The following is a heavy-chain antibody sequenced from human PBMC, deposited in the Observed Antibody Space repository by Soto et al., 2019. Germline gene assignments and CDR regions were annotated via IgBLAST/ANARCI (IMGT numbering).Heavy chain of an antibody. V-gene: IGHV3-23*01. CDR1: GFTFSSYA. Sequence: QPGGSLRLSCAASGFTFSSYAMSWVRQAPGKGLEWVSAISGSGGSTYYADSVKGRFTISRDNSKNTLYLQMNSLRAEDTAVYYCAKFTQVGRDGYIAPIASFDYWGQGTLVTVSS. J-gene: IGHJ4*02. D-gene: IGHD5-12*01. CDR2: ISGSGGST. CDR3: AKFTQVGRDGYIAPIASFDY.